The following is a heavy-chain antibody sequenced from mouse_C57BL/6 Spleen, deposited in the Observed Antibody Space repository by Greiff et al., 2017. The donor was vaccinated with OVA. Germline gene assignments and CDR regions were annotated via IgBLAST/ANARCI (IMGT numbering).Heavy chain of an antibody. CDR1: GYSITSGYY. CDR2: ISYDGSN. V-gene: IGHV3-6*01. J-gene: IGHJ2*01. D-gene: IGHD1-1*01. CDR3: ARWTTEYYFDY. Sequence: DVQLQESGPGLVKPSQSLSLTCSVTGYSITSGYYWNWIRQFPGNKLEWMGYISYDGSNNYNPSLKNRISITRDTSKNQFFLKLNSVTTEDTATYYCARWTTEYYFDYWGQGTTLTVSS.